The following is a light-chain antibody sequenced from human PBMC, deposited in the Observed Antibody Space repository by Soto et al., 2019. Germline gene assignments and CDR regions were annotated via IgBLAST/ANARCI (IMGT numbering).Light chain of an antibody. CDR1: QSISNY. CDR3: QQSYSSSWT. J-gene: IGKJ1*01. V-gene: IGKV1-39*01. CDR2: AAS. Sequence: DIQMTQSPSSLSASVGDRVTITCLASQSISNYLTWYQQKPGKAPNLLIYAASSLQSGVPSRFSGSGSGTDFTLTISSLQREDFATYFCQQSYSSSWTFGQGTKVEI.